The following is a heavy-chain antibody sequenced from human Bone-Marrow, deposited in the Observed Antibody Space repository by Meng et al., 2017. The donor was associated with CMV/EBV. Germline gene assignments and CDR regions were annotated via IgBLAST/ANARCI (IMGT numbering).Heavy chain of an antibody. D-gene: IGHD3-3*01. Sequence: GESLKISCAASGFTFSSYSMNWVRQAPGKGLEWVSYISSSSSTIYYADSVKGRFTISRDNAKNSLYLQMNSLRAEDTAVYYCARDLEAYDFWSGYNYYYYGMDVWGQGNTVTVSS. J-gene: IGHJ6*02. CDR3: ARDLEAYDFWSGYNYYYYGMDV. CDR2: ISSSSSTI. CDR1: GFTFSSYS. V-gene: IGHV3-48*04.